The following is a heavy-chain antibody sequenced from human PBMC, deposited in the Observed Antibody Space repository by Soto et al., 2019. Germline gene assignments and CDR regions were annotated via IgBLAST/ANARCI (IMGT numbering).Heavy chain of an antibody. CDR2: ISRDSRSI. D-gene: IGHD4-17*01. CDR3: VKDALTTVAYYFDY. J-gene: IGHJ4*02. CDR1: GFRFDDYG. Sequence: GGSLRLSCEVSGFRFDDYGMHWVRQAPGKGLEWIAGISRDSRSISYGASVKGRFTISRDNAKNSLYLQLNSLRADDTAFYYCVKDALTTVAYYFDYWGQGALVTVS. V-gene: IGHV3-9*01.